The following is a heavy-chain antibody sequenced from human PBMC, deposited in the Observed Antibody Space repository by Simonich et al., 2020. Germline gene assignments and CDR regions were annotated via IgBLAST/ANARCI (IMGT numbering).Heavy chain of an antibody. D-gene: IGHD1-1*01. CDR1: GFTFSSYS. J-gene: IGHJ4*02. CDR2: ISSRSSYI. Sequence: EVQLVESGGGLVKPGGSLRLSCAASGFTFSSYSMNWGRQAPGKGLEWVSSISSRSSYIYYADPVKGRFTISRDNAKTSLYLQMNSLRAEDTAVYYCARANERDYWGQGTLVTVSS. V-gene: IGHV3-21*01. CDR3: ARANERDY.